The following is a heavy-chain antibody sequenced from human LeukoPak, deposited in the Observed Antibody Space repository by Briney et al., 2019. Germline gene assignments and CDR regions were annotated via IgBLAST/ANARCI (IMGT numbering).Heavy chain of an antibody. D-gene: IGHD2-21*02. CDR3: ARLLGTATTYDF. CDR1: GFTFRTYW. V-gene: IGHV3-7*01. Sequence: GGSLTLSCEASGFTFRTYWMSWVRQAPGKGLEGVASINPDGSQKYYLDSVKGRFTISRDNTKNSLYLQMYSLGAEDTAVYYCARLLGTATTYDFWGQGTLVTVSS. J-gene: IGHJ4*02. CDR2: INPDGSQK.